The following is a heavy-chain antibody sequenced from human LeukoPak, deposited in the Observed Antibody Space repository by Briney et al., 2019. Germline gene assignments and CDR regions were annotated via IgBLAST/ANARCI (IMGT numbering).Heavy chain of an antibody. V-gene: IGHV4-34*01. CDR1: GGSFSGYY. CDR2: INHSGST. J-gene: IGHJ4*02. D-gene: IGHD7-27*01. Sequence: SETLSLTCAVYGGSFSGYYWSWIRQPPGKGLEWIGEINHSGSTNYNPSLKSRVTISVDTSKNQFSLKLSSVTAADTAVYYCARVNWARLDYWGQGALVTVSS. CDR3: ARVNWARLDY.